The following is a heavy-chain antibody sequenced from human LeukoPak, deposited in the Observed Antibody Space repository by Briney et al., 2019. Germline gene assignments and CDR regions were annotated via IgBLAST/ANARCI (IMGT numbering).Heavy chain of an antibody. CDR2: INHSGTT. J-gene: IGHJ1*01. CDR1: GGSFSNYY. CDR3: ARPDDYDSGGYSSSFQY. V-gene: IGHV4-34*01. D-gene: IGHD3-22*01. Sequence: PSETLSLTCAVYGGSFSNYYWSWIRQPPGRGLEWIGEINHSGTTHYNPSLKSRVSISVDTSKNQFSLKLSSVTAADTAMYYCARPDDYDSGGYSSSFQYWGQGTLVTVSS.